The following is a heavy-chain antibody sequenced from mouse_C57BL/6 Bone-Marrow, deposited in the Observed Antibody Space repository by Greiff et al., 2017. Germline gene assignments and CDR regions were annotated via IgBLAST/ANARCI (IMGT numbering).Heavy chain of an antibody. V-gene: IGHV5-16*01. D-gene: IGHD1-1*01. CDR3: ARYGSSYVWYFDV. Sequence: EVKLMESEGGLVQPGSSMKLSCTASGFTFSDYYMAWVRQVPEKGLEWVANINYDGSSPYYLDSLKSRFIISRDTAKNILYLQMSSLKSEDTATYYCARYGSSYVWYFDVWGTGTTVTVSS. CDR2: INYDGSSP. J-gene: IGHJ1*03. CDR1: GFTFSDYY.